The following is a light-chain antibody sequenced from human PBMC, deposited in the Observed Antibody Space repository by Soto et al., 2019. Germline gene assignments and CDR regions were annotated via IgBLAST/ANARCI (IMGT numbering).Light chain of an antibody. Sequence: EVVMTQSPATLSVSPGERATLSCRASQSVNANLAWYQQKPGQAPRLLIHGASNRATGIQARFSGSGFGTEFILTISSLQSEDFAVYYCQQYTTWLWTFGQGTKVEI. V-gene: IGKV3-15*01. CDR1: QSVNAN. J-gene: IGKJ1*01. CDR3: QQYTTWLWT. CDR2: GAS.